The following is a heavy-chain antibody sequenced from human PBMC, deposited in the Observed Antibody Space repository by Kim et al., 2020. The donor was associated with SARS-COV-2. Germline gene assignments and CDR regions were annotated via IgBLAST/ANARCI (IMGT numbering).Heavy chain of an antibody. CDR3: AKDQALRFLEWFRPTYGMDV. Sequence: GGSLRLSCAASGFTFSSYAMSWVRQAPGKGLEWVSAISGSGGSTYYADSVKGRFTISRDNSKNTLYLQMNSLRAEDTAVYYCAKDQALRFLEWFRPTYGMDVWGQGTTVTVSS. J-gene: IGHJ6*02. D-gene: IGHD3-3*01. CDR2: ISGSGGST. V-gene: IGHV3-23*01. CDR1: GFTFSSYA.